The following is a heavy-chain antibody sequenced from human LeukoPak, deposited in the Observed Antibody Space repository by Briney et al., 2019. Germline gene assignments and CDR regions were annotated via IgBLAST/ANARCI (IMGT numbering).Heavy chain of an antibody. CDR3: ARITSAWPHYYMDV. D-gene: IGHD6-19*01. Sequence: KLSETLSLTCTVSGGSISRSSYYWGWIRQPPGKGLEWIGSIYYSGSTYYNPSLKSRVTISVDTSKNQFSLKLSSMTAADTAVYYCARITSAWPHYYMDVWGKGTTVTVSS. V-gene: IGHV4-39*01. J-gene: IGHJ6*03. CDR2: IYYSGST. CDR1: GGSISRSSYY.